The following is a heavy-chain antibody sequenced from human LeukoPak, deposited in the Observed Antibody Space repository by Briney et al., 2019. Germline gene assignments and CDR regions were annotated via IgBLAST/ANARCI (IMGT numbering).Heavy chain of an antibody. Sequence: SETLSLTCTVSGGSINNYYWSWIRQSAGKGLEWIGRIYSGGNTNYNPFLKSRVTMSVDTSKNQLSLRLNSVTAADTAVYYCARASGGIQLWDYWGQGTPVTVSS. CDR2: IYSGGNT. V-gene: IGHV4-4*07. CDR1: GGSINNYY. J-gene: IGHJ4*02. CDR3: ARASGGIQLWDY. D-gene: IGHD5-18*01.